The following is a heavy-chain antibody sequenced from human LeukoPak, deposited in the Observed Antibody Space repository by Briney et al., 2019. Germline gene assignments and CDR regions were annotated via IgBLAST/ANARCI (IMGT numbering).Heavy chain of an antibody. CDR3: AGGAVAVPAAMIWFDP. CDR2: IYYSGST. J-gene: IGHJ5*02. D-gene: IGHD2-2*01. CDR1: GGSISSSSYY. V-gene: IGHV4-39*01. Sequence: SETLSLTCTVSGGSISSSSYYWGWIRQPPGKGLEWIGSIYYSGSTYYNPSLKSRVTISVDTSKNQFSLKLSSVTAADTAVYYCAGGAVAVPAAMIWFDPWGQGTLVTVSS.